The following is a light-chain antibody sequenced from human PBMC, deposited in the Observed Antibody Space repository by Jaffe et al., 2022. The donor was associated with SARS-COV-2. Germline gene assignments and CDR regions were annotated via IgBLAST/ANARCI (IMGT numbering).Light chain of an antibody. CDR3: NSYTSNSAWV. Sequence: QSALTQPASVSGSPGQSITISCTGTSSDVGSYNYVSWYQQHPGKAPKLMIYDVSNRPSGVSYRFSGSKSGNTASLTISGLQAEDEADYYCNSYTSNSAWVFGGGTKLTVL. CDR1: SSDVGSYNY. CDR2: DVS. J-gene: IGLJ3*02. V-gene: IGLV2-14*03.